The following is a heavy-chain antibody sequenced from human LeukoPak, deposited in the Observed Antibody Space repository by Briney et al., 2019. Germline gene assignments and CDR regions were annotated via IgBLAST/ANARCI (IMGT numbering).Heavy chain of an antibody. V-gene: IGHV3-74*01. CDR1: GFTLSYYW. CDR2: INGDGSST. J-gene: IGHJ1*01. CDR3: AKVASGSFFQH. D-gene: IGHD1-26*01. Sequence: GGSLRLSCAASGFTLSYYWMHWVRQAPGKGLVWDSCINGDGSSTNYADSVKGRFTISRDNAKNTLYLEMNSLRAEDTAVYYCAKVASGSFFQHWGQGTLVTASS.